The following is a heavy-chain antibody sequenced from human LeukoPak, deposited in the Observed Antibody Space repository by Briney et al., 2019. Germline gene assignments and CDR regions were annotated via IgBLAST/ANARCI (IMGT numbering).Heavy chain of an antibody. J-gene: IGHJ4*02. CDR2: LYSGGAT. Sequence: GGSLRLSCAASGFTVSSNYMSWVRQPAGKGLEWVSVLYSGGATFYADSVKGRFTISRDTSKNTLYLQMNDLRADDTAVYYCTKLKAWYGEDFFDYWGQGTLVTVSS. CDR3: TKLKAWYGEDFFDY. V-gene: IGHV3-53*01. D-gene: IGHD6-13*01. CDR1: GFTVSSNY.